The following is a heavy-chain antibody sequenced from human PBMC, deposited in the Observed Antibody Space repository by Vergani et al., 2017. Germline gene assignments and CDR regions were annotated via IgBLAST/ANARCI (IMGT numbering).Heavy chain of an antibody. Sequence: EVQLVQSGAEVKKPGESLKISCKGSGYSFTSYWIGWVRQLPGKGLEWMWIIYPGDSDTRYSPSFQGQVTISADKSISTAYLQWSSLRASDTAMYYCARYSSSRVYYFDYWGQGTLVTVSS. CDR3: ARYSSSRVYYFDY. V-gene: IGHV5-51*03. CDR1: GYSFTSYW. CDR2: IYPGDSDT. D-gene: IGHD6-13*01. J-gene: IGHJ4*02.